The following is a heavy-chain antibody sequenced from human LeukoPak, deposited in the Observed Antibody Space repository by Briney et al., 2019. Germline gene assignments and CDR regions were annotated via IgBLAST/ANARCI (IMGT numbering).Heavy chain of an antibody. D-gene: IGHD5-18*01. Sequence: PGGSLRLSCAASGFTFSSYSMNWVRQAPGKGLEWVSSISSSSSYIYYADSVKGRFTISRDNSKNTLYLQMNSLRAEDTAVYYCANGPKAIQLTYWGQGTLVTVSS. V-gene: IGHV3-21*04. J-gene: IGHJ4*02. CDR2: ISSSSSYI. CDR3: ANGPKAIQLTY. CDR1: GFTFSSYS.